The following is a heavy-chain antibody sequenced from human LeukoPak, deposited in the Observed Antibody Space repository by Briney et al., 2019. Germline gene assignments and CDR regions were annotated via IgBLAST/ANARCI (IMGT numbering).Heavy chain of an antibody. CDR2: ISYDGSNK. CDR3: ASLVVDSGYESMDV. Sequence: TGRSLRLSCAASGFTFSSYAMHWVRQAPGKGLEWVAVISYDGSNKYYADSVEGRFTISRDNSKNTLYLQMNSLRAEDTAVYYCASLVVDSGYESMDVWGQGTTVTVSS. D-gene: IGHD5-12*01. CDR1: GFTFSSYA. J-gene: IGHJ6*02. V-gene: IGHV3-30-3*01.